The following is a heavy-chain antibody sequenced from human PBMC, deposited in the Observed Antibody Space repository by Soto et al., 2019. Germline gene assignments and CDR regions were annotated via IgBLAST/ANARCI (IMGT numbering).Heavy chain of an antibody. Sequence: SGTLSLTCTVSGGSISSSSYYWGWIRQPPGKGLEWIGRLYYSGNTYYNPSLKSRVTISVDTSQNQFSLKLSSVTAADTSVYYCARRWSSAVFDYWGQGPLVTVSS. CDR1: GGSISSSSYY. J-gene: IGHJ4*02. V-gene: IGHV4-39*01. CDR3: ARRWSSAVFDY. D-gene: IGHD2-15*01. CDR2: LYYSGNT.